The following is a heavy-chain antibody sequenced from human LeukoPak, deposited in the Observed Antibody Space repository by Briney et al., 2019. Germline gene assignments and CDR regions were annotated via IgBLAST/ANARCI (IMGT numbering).Heavy chain of an antibody. D-gene: IGHD6-19*01. V-gene: IGHV5-51*01. CDR1: GYSFTSYW. CDR2: IYPGDSDT. J-gene: IGHJ1*01. CDR3: ARDASSGWYEGYFQH. Sequence: GESLKISCKGSGYSFTSYWIGWVRQMPGKGLEWMGIIYPGDSDTRYSPSFQGQVTISADKSISTAYLELSRLRSDDTAVYYCARDASSGWYEGYFQHWGQGTLVTVSS.